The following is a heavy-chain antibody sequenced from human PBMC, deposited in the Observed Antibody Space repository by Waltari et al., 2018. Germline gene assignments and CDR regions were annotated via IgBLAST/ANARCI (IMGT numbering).Heavy chain of an antibody. D-gene: IGHD3-3*01. J-gene: IGHJ4*02. CDR1: GYTFTDYY. Sequence: EVQLVQSGAEVKKPGATVKISCQASGYTFTDYYMHWVHQAPGKGLEWMGRVDPEDGETIYAEKFQGRVTITADTSTDTAYMELSSLRSEDTAVYYCATPLRFLEWLLYDYWGQGTLVTVSS. CDR3: ATPLRFLEWLLYDY. CDR2: VDPEDGET. V-gene: IGHV1-69-2*01.